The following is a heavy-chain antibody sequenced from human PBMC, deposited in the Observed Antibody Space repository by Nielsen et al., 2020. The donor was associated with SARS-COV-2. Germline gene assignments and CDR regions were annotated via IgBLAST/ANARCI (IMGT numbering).Heavy chain of an antibody. CDR3: ARDSLAAAVWFDP. CDR2: INWNGGST. CDR1: GFTFDDYG. V-gene: IGHV3-20*01. J-gene: IGHJ5*02. D-gene: IGHD6-13*01. Sequence: GESLKISCAASGFTFDDYGMSWVRQAPGKGLEWVSGINWNGGSTGYADSVKGRFTISRDNAKNSLYLQMNSLRAEDTALYHCARDSLAAAVWFDPWGQGTLVTVSS.